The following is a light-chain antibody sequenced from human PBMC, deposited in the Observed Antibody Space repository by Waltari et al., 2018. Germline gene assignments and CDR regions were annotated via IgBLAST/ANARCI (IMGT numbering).Light chain of an antibody. CDR2: DVS. Sequence: QSALTQPASVSGSPGPSITVSCTGTSTDVGAYNNFCWYQQRPGKAPKLMISDVSNRLSGFSDRFSGSKSGNTASLTISGLQAEDEADYYCSSFTNSGSWVFGGGTKVTVL. V-gene: IGLV2-14*01. J-gene: IGLJ3*02. CDR1: STDVGAYNN. CDR3: SSFTNSGSWV.